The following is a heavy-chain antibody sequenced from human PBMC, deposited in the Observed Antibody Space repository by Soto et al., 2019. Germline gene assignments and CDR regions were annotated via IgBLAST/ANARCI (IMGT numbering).Heavy chain of an antibody. V-gene: IGHV1-69*13. J-gene: IGHJ6*02. CDR3: ARDRRDGYNSYYYYGMDV. Sequence: GASVKVSCKASGCTFSSYATSWVRQAPGQGLEWMGGIIPIFGTANYAQKFQGRVTITADESTSTAYMELSSLRSEDTAVYYCARDRRDGYNSYYYYGMDVWGQGTTVTVSS. CDR2: IIPIFGTA. D-gene: IGHD5-12*01. CDR1: GCTFSSYA.